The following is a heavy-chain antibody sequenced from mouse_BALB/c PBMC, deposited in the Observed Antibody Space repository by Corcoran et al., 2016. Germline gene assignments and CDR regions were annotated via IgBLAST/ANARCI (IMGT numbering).Heavy chain of an antibody. Sequence: EVQLQQSGPELVKPGASVKMSCKASGYTFTSYVMHWVKQKPGQGLEWIGYINPYNDGTKYNEKFKGKATLTSDKSSNTAYMELSSLTSEDSAVDYCAILYPGIAMDYWGQGTLVTVSS. CDR3: AILYPGIAMDY. CDR2: INPYNDGT. J-gene: IGHJ4*01. CDR1: GYTFTSYV. V-gene: IGHV1S136*01.